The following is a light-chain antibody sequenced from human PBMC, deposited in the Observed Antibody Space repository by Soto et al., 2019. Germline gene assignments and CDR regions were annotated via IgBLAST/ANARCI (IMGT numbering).Light chain of an antibody. CDR3: QKYNSAPLA. CDR1: LPVRDY. J-gene: IGKJ4*01. CDR2: APS. Sequence: DIQMTQSPSSLSASVVHRVTITCRASLPVRDYLAWYQQNPGKILYLLIYAPSTMQGGVPLRVRGSGFGPDLTLTISSLRPEDVAAYYCQKYNSAPLAFGGGPK. V-gene: IGKV1-27*01.